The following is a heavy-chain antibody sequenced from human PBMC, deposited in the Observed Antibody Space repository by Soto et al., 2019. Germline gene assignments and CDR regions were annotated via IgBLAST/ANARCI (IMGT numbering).Heavy chain of an antibody. CDR2: IYYSGST. D-gene: IGHD3-10*01. J-gene: IGHJ6*02. CDR1: GGSISSSSYY. V-gene: IGHV4-39*01. Sequence: QLQLQESGPGLVKPSETLSLTCTVSGGSISSSSYYWGWIRQPPGKGLEWIGSIYYSGSTYYNPSLKSRVTISVDTSKNQFSLKLSSVTAADTAVYYCARHVWFGIYPYYYGMDVWGQGTTVTVSS. CDR3: ARHVWFGIYPYYYGMDV.